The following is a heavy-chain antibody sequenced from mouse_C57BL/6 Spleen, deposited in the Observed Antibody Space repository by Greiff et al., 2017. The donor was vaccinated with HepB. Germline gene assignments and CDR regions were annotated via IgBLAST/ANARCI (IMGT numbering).Heavy chain of an antibody. D-gene: IGHD2-5*01. V-gene: IGHV1-18*01. Sequence: EVQLQQSGPELVKPGASVKIPCKASGYTFTDYNMDWVKQSHGKSLEWIGDINPNNGGTIYNQKFKGKATLTVDKSSSTAYMELRSLTSEDTAVYYCASSSYSNSYFDYWGQGTTLTVSS. J-gene: IGHJ2*01. CDR1: GYTFTDYN. CDR3: ASSSYSNSYFDY. CDR2: INPNNGGT.